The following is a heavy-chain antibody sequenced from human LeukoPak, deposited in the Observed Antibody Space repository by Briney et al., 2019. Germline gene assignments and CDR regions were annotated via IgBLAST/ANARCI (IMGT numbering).Heavy chain of an antibody. CDR3: ARDEDYYDSSGYV. D-gene: IGHD3-22*01. CDR1: GGTFSSYA. Sequence: SVKVSCKASGGTFSSYAISWVRQAPGQGLEWVGGIIPIFGTANYAQKFQGRVTITADESTSTAYMELSSLRSEDTAVYYCARDEDYYDSSGYVWGQGTLVTVSS. J-gene: IGHJ4*02. V-gene: IGHV1-69*01. CDR2: IIPIFGTA.